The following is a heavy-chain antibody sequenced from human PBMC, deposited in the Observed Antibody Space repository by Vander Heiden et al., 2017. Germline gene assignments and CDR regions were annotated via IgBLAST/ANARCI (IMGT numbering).Heavy chain of an antibody. CDR3: AKVGEPATARASLWGSFDD. Sequence: EVQLVESGGGLVQPGRSLRPSCAASGFTFDDYAMHWVRQAPGKGLEWVSGISWNSGSIGYAEYVKGRCTIARDNAKNSLYLKMNSRRAEETALYYWAKVGEPATARASLWGSFDDWGQGTMVTVSS. CDR1: GFTFDDYA. D-gene: IGHD2-21*02. J-gene: IGHJ4*02. V-gene: IGHV3-9*01. CDR2: ISWNSGSI.